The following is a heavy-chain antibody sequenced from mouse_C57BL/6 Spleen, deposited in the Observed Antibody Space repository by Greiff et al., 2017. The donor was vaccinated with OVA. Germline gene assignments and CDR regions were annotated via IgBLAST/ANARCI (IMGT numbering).Heavy chain of an antibody. CDR2: IDPSDSYT. CDR1: GYTFTSYW. J-gene: IGHJ4*01. V-gene: IGHV1-50*01. CDR3: ARWSDAMDY. Sequence: HLHHPGSELVKPGASVKLSCKASGYTFTSYWMQWVKQRPGQGLEWIGEIDPSDSYTNYNQKFKGKATLTVDTSSSTAYMQLSSLTSEDSAVYYCARWSDAMDYWGQGTSVTVSS.